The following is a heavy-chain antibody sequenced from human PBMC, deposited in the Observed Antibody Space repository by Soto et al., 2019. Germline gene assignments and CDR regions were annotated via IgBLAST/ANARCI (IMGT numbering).Heavy chain of an antibody. D-gene: IGHD3-3*01. CDR3: ARWSYLDY. J-gene: IGHJ4*02. CDR1: VCSFGSYA. CDR2: ISGSDGKT. Sequence: VGSLRLSCASSVCSFGSYALSWVRQAPGKWLEWVSTISGSDGKTFYADSVKGRFSISRDTSQSTLYLQMNSLRADDTAMYYCARWSYLDYWGQGTRLNVSS. V-gene: IGHV3-23*01.